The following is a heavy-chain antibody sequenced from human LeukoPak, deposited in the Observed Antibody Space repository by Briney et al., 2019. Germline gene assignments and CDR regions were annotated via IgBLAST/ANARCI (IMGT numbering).Heavy chain of an antibody. Sequence: ASVKVSCTASGYTFTSYAMHWVRQAPGQRLEWMGWINAGNGNTKYSQKFQGRVTITRDTSASTAYMELSSLRSEDTAVYYCARDSLTHNAFDIWGQGTMVTVSS. CDR2: INAGNGNT. CDR1: GYTFTSYA. J-gene: IGHJ3*02. V-gene: IGHV1-3*01. CDR3: ARDSLTHNAFDI.